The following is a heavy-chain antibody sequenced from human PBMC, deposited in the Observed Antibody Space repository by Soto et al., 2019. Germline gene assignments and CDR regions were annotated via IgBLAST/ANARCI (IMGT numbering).Heavy chain of an antibody. V-gene: IGHV4-59*01. CDR3: ARGRRFLEWLLYMDV. CDR2: TYYSGST. CDR1: GGSISSYY. Sequence: PSETLSLTCTVSGGSISSYYWSWIQQPPGKGLEWIGYTYYSGSTNYNPSLKSRVTISVDTSKNQFSLKLSSVTAADTAVYYCARGRRFLEWLLYMDVWGQGSTVAVSS. J-gene: IGHJ6*02. D-gene: IGHD3-3*01.